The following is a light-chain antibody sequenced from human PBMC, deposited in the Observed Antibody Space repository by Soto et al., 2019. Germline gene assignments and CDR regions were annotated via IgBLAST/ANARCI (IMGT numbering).Light chain of an antibody. J-gene: IGKJ4*01. CDR2: DAS. CDR1: QSVSGY. V-gene: IGKV3-11*01. CDR3: QQRTNWPLT. Sequence: EIVLTQSPATLSLSPGERATLSCRASQSVSGYLAWYQQKAGQAPRLLIYDASNRATGIPARFSGGGSGTEFTLTISSLEPEDFAVYYCQQRTNWPLTFGGGTKVEIK.